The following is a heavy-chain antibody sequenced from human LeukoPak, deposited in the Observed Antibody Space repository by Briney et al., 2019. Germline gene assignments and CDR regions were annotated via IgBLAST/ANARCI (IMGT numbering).Heavy chain of an antibody. CDR1: GGSISSSNYY. Sequence: NPSETLSLTCTVSGGSISSSNYYWAWIRQPPGKGLEWIGSIYYSGSTYYNPSLRSRLTMSVDTSKNQFSLRLTSVTAADTAVYYCARLGDAYNLLLDYWGQGTLVTVSS. J-gene: IGHJ4*02. CDR2: IYYSGST. D-gene: IGHD5-24*01. V-gene: IGHV4-39*01. CDR3: ARLGDAYNLLLDY.